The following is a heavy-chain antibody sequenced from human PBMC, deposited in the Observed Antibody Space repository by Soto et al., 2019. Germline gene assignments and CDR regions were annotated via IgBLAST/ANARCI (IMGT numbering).Heavy chain of an antibody. CDR2: INPNSGGT. CDR1: GYTFTGYY. J-gene: IGHJ4*02. V-gene: IGHV1-2*02. CDR3: ARDRDNYASSGSFNY. D-gene: IGHD3-22*01. Sequence: SVKVSCKASGYTFTGYYMHWVRQAPGQGLEWMGWINPNSGGTNYAQKLQGRVTMTRDTSISTAYMELSRLRSDDTAVYYCARDRDNYASSGSFNYRHQETLVTVCS.